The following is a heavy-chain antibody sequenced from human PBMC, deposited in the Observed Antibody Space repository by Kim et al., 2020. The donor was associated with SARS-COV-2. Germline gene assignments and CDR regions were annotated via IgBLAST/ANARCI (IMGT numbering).Heavy chain of an antibody. V-gene: IGHV3-53*01. J-gene: IGHJ6*04. CDR1: GFTVSSNY. Sequence: GGSLRLSCAASGFTVSSNYMSWVRQAPGKGLEWVSVIYSGGSTYYADSVKGRFTISRDNSKNTLYLQMNSLRAEDTAVYYCARWRRRVQRWLQHYGMDVWGKGHRVSVSS. CDR2: IYSGGST. D-gene: IGHD5-18*01. CDR3: ARWRRRVQRWLQHYGMDV.